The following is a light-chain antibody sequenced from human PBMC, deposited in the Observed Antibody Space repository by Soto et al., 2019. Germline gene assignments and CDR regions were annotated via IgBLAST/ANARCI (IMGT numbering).Light chain of an antibody. CDR2: GAS. V-gene: IGKV3-20*01. Sequence: EIVLTQSPGTLSLSPGERATLSCRASQSVFNNHIGWYQQKPGQAPRRLIFGASFSATGIPDRFSGSGSGTDFTLTISRLEPEDFAVYYCQQYGSSPTTFGQGTQVEIK. J-gene: IGKJ1*01. CDR3: QQYGSSPTT. CDR1: QSVFNNH.